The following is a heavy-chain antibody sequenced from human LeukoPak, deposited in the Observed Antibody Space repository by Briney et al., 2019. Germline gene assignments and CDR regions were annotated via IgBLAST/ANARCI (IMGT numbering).Heavy chain of an antibody. J-gene: IGHJ4*02. CDR1: GFTFSTSW. Sequence: GGSLRLSCAASGFTFSTSWMHWVRQAPGKGLVWVSRICTDGTYTSSADSVKGRFTTSRDNAKNTLYLQMSSLRAEDTAVYYCTRDLHVWGQGTLVTVSS. V-gene: IGHV3-74*01. CDR2: ICTDGTYT. CDR3: TRDLHV.